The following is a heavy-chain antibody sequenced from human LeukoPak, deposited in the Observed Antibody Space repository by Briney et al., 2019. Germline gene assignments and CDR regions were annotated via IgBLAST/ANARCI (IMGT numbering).Heavy chain of an antibody. V-gene: IGHV1-69*10. J-gene: IGHJ4*02. CDR3: ARDLYEYKSASFSGY. CDR2: NIPILGVA. CDR1: GGAFSNYG. Sequence: SVKVSCKASGGAFSNYGISWVRQAPGQGLEWMGGNIPILGVANYAQKLQGRVTITADKSTSTAYMELSSLRSEDTAVYYCARDLYEYKSASFSGYWGQGTLVTVSS. D-gene: IGHD6-6*01.